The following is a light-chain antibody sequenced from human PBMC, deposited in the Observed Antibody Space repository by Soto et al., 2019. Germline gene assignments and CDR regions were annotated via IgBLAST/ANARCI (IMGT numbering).Light chain of an antibody. CDR2: DAS. V-gene: IGKV3-11*01. CDR3: QQRSNWPTT. CDR1: QSVSSY. J-gene: IGKJ5*01. Sequence: EIVLTQSPGTLSLSPVERATLSGRASQSVSSYLAWYQQKPGQAPSLLIYDASNRATGIPARFSGSGSGTDFTLTISSLEPEDFVVYYCQQRSNWPTTFGQGTRLEIK.